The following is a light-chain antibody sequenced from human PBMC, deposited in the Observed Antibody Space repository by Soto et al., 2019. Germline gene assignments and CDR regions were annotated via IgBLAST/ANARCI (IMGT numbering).Light chain of an antibody. Sequence: DIQMTQSPSTLSASVGDRVTITCRASQSISSWLAWYQQKPGKAPKLLIYDASSLESGVPSRFSGSGSGTEFTLTISSLQPDDFATYYGQQYNSYLYTFGQGTKLEIE. CDR3: QQYNSYLYT. CDR2: DAS. J-gene: IGKJ2*01. CDR1: QSISSW. V-gene: IGKV1-5*01.